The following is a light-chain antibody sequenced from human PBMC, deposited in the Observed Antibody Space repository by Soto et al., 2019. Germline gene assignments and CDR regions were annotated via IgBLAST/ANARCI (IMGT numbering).Light chain of an antibody. Sequence: ATQVTPSPSSLSAYVRDRVPITCLSSQDIGNDLGWYQQKPGKAPNLLIYAASSLQSGVPSRFSGSGSGTDFTLTISSLQPEDCATYYCLQDYNSPPTFG. CDR3: LQDYNSPPT. CDR2: AAS. J-gene: IGKJ1*01. CDR1: QDIGND. V-gene: IGKV1-6*01.